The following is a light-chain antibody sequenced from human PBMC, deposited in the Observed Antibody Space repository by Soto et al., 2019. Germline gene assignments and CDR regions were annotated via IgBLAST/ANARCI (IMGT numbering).Light chain of an antibody. J-gene: IGLJ1*01. Sequence: QSVLTQPASVSGSPGQPITISCAGTRSDIGASNSVSWYQHLPGRPPTLIIYEATNRPSGVSERFSGSKTGDTASLTISGLQADDEAEYFCISYKTDDTFVFGSGTKLTVL. CDR1: RSDIGASNS. CDR2: EAT. CDR3: ISYKTDDTFV. V-gene: IGLV2-14*01.